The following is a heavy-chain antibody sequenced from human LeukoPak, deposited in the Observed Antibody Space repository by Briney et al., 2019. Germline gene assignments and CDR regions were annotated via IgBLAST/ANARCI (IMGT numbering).Heavy chain of an antibody. CDR2: IKQDGREK. CDR3: ARDRWGYSYGGD. J-gene: IGHJ4*02. D-gene: IGHD5-18*01. CDR1: GFTFTSYW. Sequence: GGSLRLSCAASGFTFTSYWMSWVRQAPGKGLEWVANIKQDGREKYYVDSVKGRFTISRDNAKNSLYLQLNSLRAEDTAVYYCARDRWGYSYGGDWGQGTLVTVSS. V-gene: IGHV3-7*01.